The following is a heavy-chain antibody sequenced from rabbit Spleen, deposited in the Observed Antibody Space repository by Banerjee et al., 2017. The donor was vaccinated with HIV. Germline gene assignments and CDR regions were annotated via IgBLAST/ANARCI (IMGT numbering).Heavy chain of an antibody. Sequence: QEQLVESGGGLVKPEGSLTLTCTASGFSFSSSYWICWVRQAPGKGLEWIACIYGGSSGNIDYASWAKGRFTISKISSTTVTLQMTSLTAADTATYFCARDLPSVVGYGDDNLWGPGTLVTVS. CDR1: GFSFSSSYW. V-gene: IGHV1S45*01. J-gene: IGHJ4*01. CDR3: ARDLPSVVGYGDDNL. D-gene: IGHD6-1*01. CDR2: IYGGSSGNI.